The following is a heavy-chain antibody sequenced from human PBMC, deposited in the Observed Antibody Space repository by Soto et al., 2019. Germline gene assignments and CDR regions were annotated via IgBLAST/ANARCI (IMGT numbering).Heavy chain of an antibody. Sequence: QVQLVQSGAEVKKPGASVKVSCKASGYTFTSYGISWVRQAPGQGLEWMGWISAYNGNTNYAQKLQGRVTMTTDTSTSTDYMELRSLRSDATAVYYCARRGGGQSYYYYGMDVWGQGTTVTVSS. CDR3: ARRGGGQSYYYYGMDV. CDR2: ISAYNGNT. D-gene: IGHD3-16*01. J-gene: IGHJ6*02. V-gene: IGHV1-18*01. CDR1: GYTFTSYG.